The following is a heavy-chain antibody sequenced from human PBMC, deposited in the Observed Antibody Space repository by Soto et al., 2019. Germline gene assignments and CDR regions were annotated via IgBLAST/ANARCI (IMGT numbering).Heavy chain of an antibody. CDR2: ITTFSGDV. Sequence: QMQLVQSGAEVKKTGSTVTVSCQALGNTFTYRYLHWGRQAPGQALEWMGWITTFSGDVHYAQKFPKRVTITRDMSISTADMRMSSLGSEYTAMYFCATGGAGSGPITWELPDHWGQGTLVTVSS. D-gene: IGHD1-26*01. CDR3: ATGGAGSGPITWELPDH. J-gene: IGHJ4*02. V-gene: IGHV1-45*02. CDR1: GNTFTYRY.